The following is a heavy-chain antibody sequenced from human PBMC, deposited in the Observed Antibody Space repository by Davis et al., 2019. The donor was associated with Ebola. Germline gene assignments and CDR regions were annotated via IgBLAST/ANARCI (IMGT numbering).Heavy chain of an antibody. CDR1: GGSFSGYY. CDR2: INHIGST. D-gene: IGHD4-17*01. V-gene: IGHV4-34*01. J-gene: IGHJ6*02. CDR3: AGPTRYGARYGMDV. Sequence: MPSETLSLTCAVYGGSFSGYYWSWIRQPPGKGLEWIGEINHIGSTNYNPSLKSRVTISVDTSKNQFSLKLSSVTAADTAVYYCAGPTRYGARYGMDVWGQGTTVTVSS.